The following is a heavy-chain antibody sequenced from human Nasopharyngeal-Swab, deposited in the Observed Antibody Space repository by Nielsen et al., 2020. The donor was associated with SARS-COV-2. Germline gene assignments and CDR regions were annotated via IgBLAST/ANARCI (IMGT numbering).Heavy chain of an antibody. CDR2: ISWNSGSI. D-gene: IGHD6-13*01. CDR3: AREEGSSWHYFDY. CDR1: GFTFDDYA. Sequence: GGSLRLSCAASGFTFDDYAKHWVRQAPGKGLEWVSGISWNSGSIGYADSVKGRFTISRDNAKNSLYLQMNSMRAEDTALYYCAREEGSSWHYFDYWGQGTLVTVSS. J-gene: IGHJ4*02. V-gene: IGHV3-9*01.